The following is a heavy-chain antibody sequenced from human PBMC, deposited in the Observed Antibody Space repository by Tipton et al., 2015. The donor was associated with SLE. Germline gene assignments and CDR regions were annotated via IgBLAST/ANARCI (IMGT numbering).Heavy chain of an antibody. Sequence: SLRLSCAASGFTFSIYWMGWVRQAPGRGLEWVANIIQDGSETHYADSVEGRFTIFRDNSKNTLYLQMTSLRTEDTAVYYCVKGADWLLPPRHPGWDYWGQGTLVTVSS. CDR2: IIQDGSET. J-gene: IGHJ4*02. CDR3: VKGADWLLPPRHPGWDY. V-gene: IGHV3-7*01. CDR1: GFTFSIYW. D-gene: IGHD3-9*01.